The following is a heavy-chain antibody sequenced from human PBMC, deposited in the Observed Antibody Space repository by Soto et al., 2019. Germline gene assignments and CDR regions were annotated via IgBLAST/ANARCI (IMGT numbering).Heavy chain of an antibody. Sequence: SVKVSCKASGGTFSSYAISWVRQAPGQGLEWMGGIIPIFGTANYAQKFQGRVTITADESTSTAYMELSSLRSEDTAVYYCAVRYYDILTGYYPPFGTIDYWGQGTLVTVSS. V-gene: IGHV1-69*13. CDR2: IIPIFGTA. CDR1: GGTFSSYA. D-gene: IGHD3-9*01. CDR3: AVRYYDILTGYYPPFGTIDY. J-gene: IGHJ4*02.